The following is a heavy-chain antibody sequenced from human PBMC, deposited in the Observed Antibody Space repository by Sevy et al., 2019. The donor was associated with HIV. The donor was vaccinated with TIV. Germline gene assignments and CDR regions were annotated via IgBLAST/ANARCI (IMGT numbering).Heavy chain of an antibody. Sequence: GESLKISCAASGFTFSSYWMHWVRQVPGKGLVWVSRINSDGSSTSYADFVKGRFTISRDNAKNTLYLQMNSLRAEDTAVYNCATRSTSNYWGQGTLVTVSS. CDR1: GFTFSSYW. J-gene: IGHJ4*02. D-gene: IGHD2-2*01. CDR2: INSDGSST. V-gene: IGHV3-74*01. CDR3: ATRSTSNY.